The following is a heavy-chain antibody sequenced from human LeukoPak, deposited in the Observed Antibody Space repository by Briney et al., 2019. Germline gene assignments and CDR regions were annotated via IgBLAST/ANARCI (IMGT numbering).Heavy chain of an antibody. CDR1: VGTFSSYA. D-gene: IGHD3-22*01. V-gene: IGHV1-69*04. J-gene: IGHJ4*02. CDR2: IIPILGIA. Sequence: SVKVSCKASVGTFSSYAISWVRQAPGHGLEWMGRIIPILGIANYAQKFQGRVTITADKSTSTAYMELSSLRSEDTAVYYCASALYYYDSSGYSLGYWGQGTLVTVSS. CDR3: ASALYYYDSSGYSLGY.